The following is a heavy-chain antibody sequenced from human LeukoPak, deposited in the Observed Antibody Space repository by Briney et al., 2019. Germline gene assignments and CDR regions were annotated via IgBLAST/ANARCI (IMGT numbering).Heavy chain of an antibody. Sequence: PGGSLRLSCAASGFTFSNYGMHWVRQAPGKGLEWVAVIWYDGSNKYYADSVKGRFTISRDNSKNTLYLQMNSLRAEDTAVYYCARDGQQLVPYYFDYWGQGTLVTVSS. V-gene: IGHV3-33*08. J-gene: IGHJ4*02. CDR2: IWYDGSNK. D-gene: IGHD6-13*01. CDR3: ARDGQQLVPYYFDY. CDR1: GFTFSNYG.